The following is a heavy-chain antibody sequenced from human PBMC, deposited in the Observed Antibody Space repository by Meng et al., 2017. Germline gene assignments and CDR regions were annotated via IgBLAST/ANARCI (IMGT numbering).Heavy chain of an antibody. CDR2: IIPIFGTA. V-gene: IGHV1-69*06. D-gene: IGHD6-13*01. CDR1: GGTFSSYA. Sequence: QGQLVQSGAEVKKAGSSVKVSCKASGGTFSSYAISWVRQAPGQGLEWMGGIIPIFGTANYAQKFQGRVTITADKSTSTAYMELSSLRSEDTAVYYCARDKRPSSSWYGNWFDPRGQGTLVTVSS. J-gene: IGHJ5*02. CDR3: ARDKRPSSSWYGNWFDP.